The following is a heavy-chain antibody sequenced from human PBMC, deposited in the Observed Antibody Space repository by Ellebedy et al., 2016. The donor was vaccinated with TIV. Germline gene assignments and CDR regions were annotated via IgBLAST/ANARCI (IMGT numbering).Heavy chain of an antibody. D-gene: IGHD2/OR15-2a*01. V-gene: IGHV3-30*13. CDR2: ISGHGLTT. CDR1: GFIFNSHG. Sequence: GESLKISCAASGFIFNSHGMHWVRQAPGKGLEWVAVISGHGLTTYYADSVKGLFTIARDNSNNSLYLHMNSLRAEDTAVYFCTREGAVRGAPAYLAYDFWGQGTLVTVSS. CDR3: TREGAVRGAPAYLAYDF. J-gene: IGHJ4*02.